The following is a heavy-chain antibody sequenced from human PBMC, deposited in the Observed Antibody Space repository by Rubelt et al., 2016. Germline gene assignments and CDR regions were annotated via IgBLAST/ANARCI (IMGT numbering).Heavy chain of an antibody. CDR2: FSYIGSP. V-gene: IGHV4-39*07. D-gene: IGHD2-15*01. Sequence: QLQLQESGPGLVKHSETLSLTCTVSGGSISSSRSFWGWLRPPPGQGLEWLGSFSYIGSPCSYSSLTNRVTISVSTSKNQFSLKLSSVTAADTAVYYCAREIRGIGRSDYFDFWSQGTLVTVSS. CDR3: AREIRGIGRSDYFDF. CDR1: GGSISSSRSF. J-gene: IGHJ4*02.